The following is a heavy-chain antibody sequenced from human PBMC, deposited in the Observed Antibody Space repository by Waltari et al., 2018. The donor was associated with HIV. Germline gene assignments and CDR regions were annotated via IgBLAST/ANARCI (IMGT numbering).Heavy chain of an antibody. CDR1: GYSISSGYY. V-gene: IGHV4-38-2*02. CDR2: IYHSGST. D-gene: IGHD3-10*01. Sequence: QVQLQESGPGLVKPSETLSLTCTVSGYSISSGYYCGWIRQPPGKGLEWIGSIYHSGSTYYNPSLKSRVTISVDTSKNQFSLKLSSVTAADTAVYYCAILGEMATTYAVDYWGQGTLVTVSS. J-gene: IGHJ4*02. CDR3: AILGEMATTYAVDY.